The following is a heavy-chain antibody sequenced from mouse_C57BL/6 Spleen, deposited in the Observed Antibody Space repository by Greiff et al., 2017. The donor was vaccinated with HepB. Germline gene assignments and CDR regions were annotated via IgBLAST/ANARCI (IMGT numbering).Heavy chain of an antibody. Sequence: QVQLQQSGTELVKPGASVKLSCKASGYTFTSYWMHWVKQRPGQGLEWIGNISPSNGGTNYNEKFKSKATLTVDKSSSTAYMQLSSLTSEDSAVYYCAREGYYGSSHWYFDFWGTGTTVTVSS. CDR1: GYTFTSYW. CDR2: ISPSNGGT. D-gene: IGHD1-1*01. CDR3: AREGYYGSSHWYFDF. V-gene: IGHV1-53*01. J-gene: IGHJ1*03.